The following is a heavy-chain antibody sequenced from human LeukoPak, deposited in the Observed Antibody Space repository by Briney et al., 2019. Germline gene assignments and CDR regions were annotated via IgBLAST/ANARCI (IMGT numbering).Heavy chain of an antibody. CDR1: GGSISSYY. D-gene: IGHD3-10*01. V-gene: IGHV4-59*01. CDR2: IYNSGST. Sequence: SETLSLTCTVSGGSISSYYWNWIRQPPGKGLEWIGYIYNSGSTNNNASPKSRVTISVDTSKKQFSLKLSSVTAADTAVYYCARETPYGSGSYPFDYWGQGSLVTVSS. CDR3: ARETPYGSGSYPFDY. J-gene: IGHJ4*02.